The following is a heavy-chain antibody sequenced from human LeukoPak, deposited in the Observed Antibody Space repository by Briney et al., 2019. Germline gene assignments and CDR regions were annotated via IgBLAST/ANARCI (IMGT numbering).Heavy chain of an antibody. J-gene: IGHJ4*02. CDR1: GYTFTSYG. CDR2: ISAYNGNT. CDR3: ARVGRWLQFWFFDY. D-gene: IGHD5-24*01. V-gene: IGHV1-18*01. Sequence: ASVKVSCKASGYTFTSYGISWVRQAPGQGLEWMGWISAYNGNTNYAQKLQGRVTMTTDTSTSTAYMELRSLRSDDTAAYYCARVGRWLQFWFFDYWGQGTLVTVSS.